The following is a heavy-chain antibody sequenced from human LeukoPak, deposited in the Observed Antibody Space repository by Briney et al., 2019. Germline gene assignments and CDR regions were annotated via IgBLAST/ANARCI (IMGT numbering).Heavy chain of an antibody. J-gene: IGHJ4*02. CDR1: GASISSYY. V-gene: IGHV4-4*07. CDR3: ARDGVENSSWYPLDS. CDR2: IYTSGST. Sequence: PSETLSLTCTVSGASISSYYWSWVRQPAGEGLEWDGRIYTSGSTNYKPSLKSRVTMSVDTSKNQFSLKLTSVTAADTAVYYCARDGVENSSWYPLDSWGPGTLVTVSS. D-gene: IGHD6-13*01.